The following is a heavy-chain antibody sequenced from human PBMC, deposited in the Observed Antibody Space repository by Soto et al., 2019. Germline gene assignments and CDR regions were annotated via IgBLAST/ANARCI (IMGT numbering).Heavy chain of an antibody. Sequence: QVQLQESGPGLVKPSQTLSLTCTVSGGSISSGGYYWSWIRQHPGKGLEWIGYIYYSGSTYYNSSLKSRVTISVDTSKNQFSLKLSSVTAADTAVYYCARLKDYGDFVLYFDYWGQGTLVTVSS. CDR2: IYYSGST. CDR3: ARLKDYGDFVLYFDY. J-gene: IGHJ4*02. D-gene: IGHD4-17*01. V-gene: IGHV4-31*03. CDR1: GGSISSGGYY.